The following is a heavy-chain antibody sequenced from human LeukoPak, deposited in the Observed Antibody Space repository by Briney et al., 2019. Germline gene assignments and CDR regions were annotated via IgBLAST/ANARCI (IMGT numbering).Heavy chain of an antibody. J-gene: IGHJ3*02. D-gene: IGHD1-26*01. CDR1: NGSISLHF. V-gene: IGHV4-4*08. CDR2: VSNSGTT. CDR3: ASGISVGPDTFDI. Sequence: SETLSLICTVSNGSISLHFWSWIRQSPGKGLEWIGYVSNSGTTHYNPSLKSRVTISVDTSKSHLSLKLSSVTAADTAVYDCASGISVGPDTFDIWGPGTMVTVSP.